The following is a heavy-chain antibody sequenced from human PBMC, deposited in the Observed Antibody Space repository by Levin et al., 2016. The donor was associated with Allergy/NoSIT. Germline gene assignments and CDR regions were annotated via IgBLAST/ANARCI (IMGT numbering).Heavy chain of an antibody. CDR2: ISGAGGTV. CDR1: GFIFRGFS. V-gene: IGHV3-48*01. CDR3: GVMTTPGS. D-gene: IGHD4-17*01. Sequence: GESLKISCAASGFIFRGFSMNWVRRAPGKGLEWVSKISGAGGTVYYADSVKGRFTISRDNAKNSLYLQMNSLTAEDTAVYYCGVMTTPGSWGQGTLVTVSS. J-gene: IGHJ5*02.